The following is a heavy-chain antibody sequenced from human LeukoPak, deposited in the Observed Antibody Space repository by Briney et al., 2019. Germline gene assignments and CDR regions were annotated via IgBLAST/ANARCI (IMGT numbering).Heavy chain of an antibody. V-gene: IGHV4-4*02. CDR2: IYHSGST. CDR1: GGSISSSNW. D-gene: IGHD5-18*01. Sequence: PSETLSLTCAVSGGSISSSNWWSWVRQPPGKGLEWIGEIYHSGSTNYNPSLKSRVTISVDKSRNQFSLKLSSVTAADTAVYYCARVRYTAMVHFDYWGQGTLVTVSS. CDR3: ARVRYTAMVHFDY. J-gene: IGHJ4*02.